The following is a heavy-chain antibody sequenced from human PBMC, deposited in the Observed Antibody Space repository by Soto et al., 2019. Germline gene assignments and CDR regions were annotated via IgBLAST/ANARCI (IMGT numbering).Heavy chain of an antibody. D-gene: IGHD5-18*01. J-gene: IGHJ4*02. CDR3: ARGKYSAFDY. CDR1: GDSISTNNVA. CDR2: TGYTSKWYN. V-gene: IGHV6-1*01. Sequence: QVQLQQSGPGLVKPSQTLSLTCAISGDSISTNNVAWNWIRQSPSGGLEWLGRTGYTSKWYNDYAVSVRSRITINPATSKNHFSLQLNSVTLDDTAVYYCARGKYSAFDYWGQGTLVTVSS.